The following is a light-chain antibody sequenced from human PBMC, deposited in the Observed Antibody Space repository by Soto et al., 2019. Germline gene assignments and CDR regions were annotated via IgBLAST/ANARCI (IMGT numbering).Light chain of an antibody. J-gene: IGLJ2*01. CDR2: EVS. Sequence: QSALTQPPSASGSPGQSVTISCTGTSSDVGAYDYVSWYQQHPGKAPKLMIYEVSQRPSGVPDRFSGSKSGNTASLTISGLQAEDEGDYYCSSFAGINNLLFGGGTKLIV. V-gene: IGLV2-8*01. CDR1: SSDVGAYDY. CDR3: SSFAGINNLL.